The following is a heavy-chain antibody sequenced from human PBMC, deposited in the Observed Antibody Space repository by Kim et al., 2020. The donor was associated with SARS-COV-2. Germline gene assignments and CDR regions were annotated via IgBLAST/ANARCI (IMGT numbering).Heavy chain of an antibody. V-gene: IGHV3-23*01. Sequence: GGSLRLSCAASGFTFSSYAMSWVRQAPGKGLEWVSAISGSGGSTYYADSVKGRFTISRDNSKNTLYLQMNSLRAEDTAVYYCAKAAQVKGFLTGYYIPTELGSWGQGTLVTVSS. D-gene: IGHD3-9*01. CDR2: ISGSGGST. CDR1: GFTFSSYA. J-gene: IGHJ5*02. CDR3: AKAAQVKGFLTGYYIPTELGS.